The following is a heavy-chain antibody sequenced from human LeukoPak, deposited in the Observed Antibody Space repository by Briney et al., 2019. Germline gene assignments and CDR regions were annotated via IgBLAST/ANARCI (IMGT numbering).Heavy chain of an antibody. D-gene: IGHD3-16*02. CDR2: IKQDGSEK. V-gene: IGHV3-7*01. J-gene: IGHJ6*03. Sequence: GGSLRLSCAASGFTFSSYWMSWVRQAPGKGLEWVANIKQDGSEKYYVDSVKGRFTISRDNAKNSLYLQMNSLRAEDTAVYYCARDRYSTFYYMDVWGKGTTVTVSS. CDR1: GFTFSSYW. CDR3: ARDRYSTFYYMDV.